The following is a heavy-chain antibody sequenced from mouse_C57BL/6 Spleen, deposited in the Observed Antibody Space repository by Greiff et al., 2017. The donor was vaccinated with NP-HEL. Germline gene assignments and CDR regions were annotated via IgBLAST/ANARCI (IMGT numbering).Heavy chain of an antibody. Sequence: EVQLQQSGAELVRPGASVKLSCTASGFNIKDDYMPWVKQRPEQGLEWIGWIYPENGDTDYAAKFQGKATITADTSSNTAYLQLSSLTSEDTAVYYCSSYAYSGCFSFDYWGQGTTLTVSS. CDR3: SSYAYSGCFSFDY. V-gene: IGHV14-4*01. D-gene: IGHD1-1*01. CDR2: IYPENGDT. J-gene: IGHJ2*01. CDR1: GFNIKDDY.